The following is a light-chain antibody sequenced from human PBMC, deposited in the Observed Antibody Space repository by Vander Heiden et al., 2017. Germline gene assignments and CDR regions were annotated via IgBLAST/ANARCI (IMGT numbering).Light chain of an antibody. CDR1: QSISSY. J-gene: IGKJ2*01. Sequence: DIQMTQSPSSLSASVGDRVTITCRASQSISSYLNWYQQKPGKAPKLLIYAASSLQSGVPLRFSGSGSGTDFTLTISSLQPEDFATYYCQQSYSTPRMYTFGQGTKLEIK. V-gene: IGKV1-39*01. CDR2: AAS. CDR3: QQSYSTPRMYT.